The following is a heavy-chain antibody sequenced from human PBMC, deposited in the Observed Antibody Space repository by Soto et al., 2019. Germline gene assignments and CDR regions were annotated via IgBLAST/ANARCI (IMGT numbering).Heavy chain of an antibody. CDR1: VASISRGGYS. D-gene: IGHD2-21*01. CDR2: MFYSGTA. CDR3: ARAVDGDIPAY. Sequence: SETLSLTCTVSVASISRGGYSWSWIRQHPGKGLEGIWYMFYSGTANYNPSLQSRVTLSLDTFNTHFSLNFKSMTVAHSAVDYCARAVDGDIPAYWGRGTFVTGSS. J-gene: IGHJ4*02. V-gene: IGHV4-31*03.